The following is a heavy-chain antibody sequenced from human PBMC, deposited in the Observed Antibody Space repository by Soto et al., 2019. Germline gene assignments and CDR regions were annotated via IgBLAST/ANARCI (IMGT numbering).Heavy chain of an antibody. V-gene: IGHV4-31*03. CDR2: ISHSGST. D-gene: IGHD5-18*01. CDR1: GGSISSAAYY. Sequence: QVQLQESGPGLVKPSQTLSLSYTVSGGSISSAAYYWSWIRQHPGKGLEWIGYISHSGSTYYTPSLKSRVIISADTSKNQFSLNLTSVTAADTAVYYCAREYTYGSNFFDCWGQGALVTVSS. J-gene: IGHJ4*02. CDR3: AREYTYGSNFFDC.